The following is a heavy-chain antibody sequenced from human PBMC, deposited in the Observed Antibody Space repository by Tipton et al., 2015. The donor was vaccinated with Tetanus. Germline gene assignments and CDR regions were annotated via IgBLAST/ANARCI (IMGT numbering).Heavy chain of an antibody. V-gene: IGHV4-30-2*01. J-gene: IGHJ4*02. CDR3: ASGSTLDF. D-gene: IGHD6-25*01. CDR1: GGLISTGGYS. CDR2: IYHSGST. Sequence: LRLSCVVSGGLISTGGYSWSWFRQPPGKGLEWIGYIYHSGSTYYNPSLKSRVTISVNMAKKQFSLKLNSVTAADTAVYYCASGSTLDFWGQGTLVTVSS.